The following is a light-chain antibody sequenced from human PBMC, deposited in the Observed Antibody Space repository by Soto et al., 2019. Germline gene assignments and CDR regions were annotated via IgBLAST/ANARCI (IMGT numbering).Light chain of an antibody. J-gene: IGKJ4*01. CDR3: QQYNNWPRAT. CDR2: RTS. CDR1: QSISSN. Sequence: EIVMTQSGATLSVSPGERATLSCRASQSISSNLAWYQQKPGQAPRLLMFRTSSRATGFPARFSGSGSGTEFNLTISSLQSEDFGVYYCQQYNNWPRATFGGGTKVDIK. V-gene: IGKV3-15*01.